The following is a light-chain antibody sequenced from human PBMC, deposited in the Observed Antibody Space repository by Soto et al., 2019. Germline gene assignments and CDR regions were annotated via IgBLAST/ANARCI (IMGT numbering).Light chain of an antibody. CDR1: SRDIGGYDF. CDR2: DVI. J-gene: IGLJ2*01. Sequence: QSALTQPPPASGSPGQSVTISCTGTSRDIGGYDFVSWYQQHPGKAPKLLIYDVIKRPSGVPDRFSGSKSGNTASLTVSGLQTDDEADYYCSSYGGSNNLLFGGGTKVTVL. CDR3: SSYGGSNNLL. V-gene: IGLV2-8*01.